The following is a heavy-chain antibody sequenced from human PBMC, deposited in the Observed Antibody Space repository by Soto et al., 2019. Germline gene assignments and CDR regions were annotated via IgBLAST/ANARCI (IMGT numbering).Heavy chain of an antibody. Sequence: SLRLSCASSGFTFSSYAMHWVRQAPGKGLEWVAVISYDGSNKYYADSVKGRFTISRDNAKNSLYLQMNSLRAEDTAVYYCARDPRVVVVAATLGGMDVWGQGTTVTVSS. CDR2: ISYDGSNK. J-gene: IGHJ6*02. V-gene: IGHV3-30-3*01. CDR3: ARDPRVVVVAATLGGMDV. CDR1: GFTFSSYA. D-gene: IGHD2-15*01.